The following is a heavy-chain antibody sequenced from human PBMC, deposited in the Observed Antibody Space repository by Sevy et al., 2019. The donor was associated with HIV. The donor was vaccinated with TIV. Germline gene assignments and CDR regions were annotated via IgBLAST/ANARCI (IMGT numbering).Heavy chain of an antibody. CDR2: IKQDGSVK. D-gene: IGHD6-13*01. J-gene: IGHJ4*02. CDR3: VRAIAADGSF. V-gene: IGHV3-7*01. CDR1: GFSLNSYW. Sequence: GGSLRLSCAASGFSLNSYWMSWVRQAPGKGLEWVANIKQDGSVKYYVDSVKGRSTISRDNARNLVYLQMNSLRVEDTALYYCVRAIAADGSFWGQGTLVTVSS.